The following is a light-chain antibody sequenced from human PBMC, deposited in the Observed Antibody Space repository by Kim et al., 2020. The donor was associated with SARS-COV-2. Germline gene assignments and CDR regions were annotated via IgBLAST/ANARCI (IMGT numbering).Light chain of an antibody. CDR2: LNSDGSH. J-gene: IGLJ3*02. CDR1: SGHSNDA. V-gene: IGLV4-69*01. CDR3: QTWGTGIQV. Sequence: ASVKLTCTLSSGHSNDAIAWLQQHPETGPRFLMRLNSDGSHYKADDIPDRISGSSSGAERHLIISSLQSEDEADYYCQTWGTGIQVFGGGTKVTVL.